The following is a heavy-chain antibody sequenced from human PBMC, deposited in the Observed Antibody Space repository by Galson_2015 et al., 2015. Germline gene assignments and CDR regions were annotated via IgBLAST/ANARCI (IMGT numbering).Heavy chain of an antibody. D-gene: IGHD5-12*01. Sequence: TLSLTCTVSGGSISSGSYYWSWIRQPAGKGLEWIGRIYTSGSTNYNPSLKSRVTISVDTSKNQFSLKLSSVTAADTAVYYCARARDIVATIRVAFDIWGQGTMVTVSS. V-gene: IGHV4-61*02. CDR3: ARARDIVATIRVAFDI. J-gene: IGHJ3*02. CDR1: GGSISSGSYY. CDR2: IYTSGST.